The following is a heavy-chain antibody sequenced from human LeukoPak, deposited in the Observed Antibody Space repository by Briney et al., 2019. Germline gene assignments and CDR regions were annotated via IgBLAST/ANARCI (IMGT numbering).Heavy chain of an antibody. Sequence: GASVKVSCKASGYSFTAYYMHWVRQAPGQGLEWMGWINPNSGGTNYAQNFQGRVTMTRDTSISTAYMELSRLTSDDTAVYYCARGDIEWDHWGQGTQVTVSS. CDR2: INPNSGGT. V-gene: IGHV1-2*02. D-gene: IGHD3-3*01. CDR3: ARGDIEWDH. J-gene: IGHJ4*02. CDR1: GYSFTAYY.